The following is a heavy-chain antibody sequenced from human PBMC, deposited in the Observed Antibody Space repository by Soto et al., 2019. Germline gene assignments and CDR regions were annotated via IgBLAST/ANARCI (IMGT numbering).Heavy chain of an antibody. V-gene: IGHV3-30*18. D-gene: IGHD2-2*01. CDR1: GFTFTTYG. J-gene: IGHJ4*02. Sequence: QVQLVESGGGVVQPGRSLRLSCAASGFTFTTYGMNWVRQAPGKGLEWVAVISYDGSNKLYADSVRGRFAISRDNSKNTLYLQMDSLRPEDTAVYYCAKDRGYCSSPICFNIPDSDYWGQGAPVTVSS. CDR2: ISYDGSNK. CDR3: AKDRGYCSSPICFNIPDSDY.